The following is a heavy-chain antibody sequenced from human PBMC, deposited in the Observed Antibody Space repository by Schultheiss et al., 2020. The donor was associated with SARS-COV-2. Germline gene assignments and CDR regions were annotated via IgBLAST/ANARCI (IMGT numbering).Heavy chain of an antibody. V-gene: IGHV3-30*12. Sequence: GGSLRLSCAASGFTFSSYGMHWVRQAPGKGLEWVAVISYDGSNKYYADSVKGRFTISRDNSKNTLFLQMNSLRAEDTAVYYCARGYRTSSQFDYWGQGTLVTVSS. CDR2: ISYDGSNK. CDR3: ARGYRTSSQFDY. CDR1: GFTFSSYG. D-gene: IGHD6-6*01. J-gene: IGHJ4*02.